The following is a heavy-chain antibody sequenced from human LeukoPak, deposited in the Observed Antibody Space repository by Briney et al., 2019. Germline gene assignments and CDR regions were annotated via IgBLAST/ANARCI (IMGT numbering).Heavy chain of an antibody. V-gene: IGHV3-30*18. Sequence: SGGSLRLSCAASGFTFSSYGMHWVRQAPGKGLEWVAVISYDGSNKYYADSVKGRFTISRDNSKNTLYLQMNSLRAEDTAVYYCAKGRTITMIPDLDYWGQGTLVTVSS. CDR2: ISYDGSNK. J-gene: IGHJ4*02. CDR1: GFTFSSYG. D-gene: IGHD3-22*01. CDR3: AKGRTITMIPDLDY.